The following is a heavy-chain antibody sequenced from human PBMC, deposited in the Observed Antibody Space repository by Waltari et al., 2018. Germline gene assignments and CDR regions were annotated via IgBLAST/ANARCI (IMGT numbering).Heavy chain of an antibody. Sequence: EVQLVESGGGLVKPGGSLRLSCAASGFTFSSYSMNWVRQAPGKGLEWVSSISSSSSYIYYADSVKGRFTISRDNAKNSLYLQMNSLRAEDTAVYYCARDQVVVPAAIDYWGQGTLVTVSS. CDR1: GFTFSSYS. CDR3: ARDQVVVPAAIDY. D-gene: IGHD2-2*02. J-gene: IGHJ4*02. CDR2: ISSSSSYI. V-gene: IGHV3-21*01.